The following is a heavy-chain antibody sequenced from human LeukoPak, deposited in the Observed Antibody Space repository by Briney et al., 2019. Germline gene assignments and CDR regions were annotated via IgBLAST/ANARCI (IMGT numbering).Heavy chain of an antibody. CDR3: ARAKGYSAGWHLDA. Sequence: SEALSLTCTVSDDSISSYYCCWIRLSPSRGVVWVWYISYSGIANYNPSLQSRVTISIDTSNTQFSLILNPVTAADTAVYYCARAKGYSAGWHLDAWGQGTLVTVSS. CDR2: ISYSGIA. CDR1: DDSISSYY. J-gene: IGHJ5*02. D-gene: IGHD6-19*01. V-gene: IGHV4-59*01.